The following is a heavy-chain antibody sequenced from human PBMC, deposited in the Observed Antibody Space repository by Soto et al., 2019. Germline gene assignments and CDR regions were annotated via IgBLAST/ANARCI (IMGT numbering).Heavy chain of an antibody. CDR2: IYYSGST. CDR3: ARHPTYYDFDY. V-gene: IGHV4-39*01. D-gene: IGHD3-22*01. J-gene: IGHJ4*02. Sequence: SETLSLTCTVSGGSISSSSYYWGWIRQPPGKGLEWIGSIYYSGSTYYNPSLKSRVTISVDTSKNQFSLKLSSVTAADTAVYYCARHPTYYDFDYWGQGTLVTVSS. CDR1: GGSISSSSYY.